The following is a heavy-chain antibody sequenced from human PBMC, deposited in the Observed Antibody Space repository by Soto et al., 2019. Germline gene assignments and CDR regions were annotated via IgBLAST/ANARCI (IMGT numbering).Heavy chain of an antibody. V-gene: IGHV4-31*03. CDR3: ARGQIVVVAATYYYYGMDV. CDR2: VYYSGST. D-gene: IGHD2-15*01. Sequence: SSETLSLTCTVSGYSISSGGYYWSWIRQHPGKGLEWIGYVYYSGSTYYNPSLKSRVTISVDTSKNQFSLKLSSVTAADTAVYYCARGQIVVVAATYYYYGMDVWGQGTTVTVSS. J-gene: IGHJ6*02. CDR1: GYSISSGGYY.